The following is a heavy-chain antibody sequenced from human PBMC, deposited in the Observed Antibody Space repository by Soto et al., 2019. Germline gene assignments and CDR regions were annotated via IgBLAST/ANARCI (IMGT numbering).Heavy chain of an antibody. J-gene: IGHJ4*02. CDR2: NSGNGNT. Sequence: SQTLSRTWSVYDASISGNFVTWIRQPVGEWLEWIGRNSGNGNTDYNPSLRSRVTMSIATSKNHFSLDLISVTASDTAVYYCARELCVAGLLYYLDFWGQGTPVTAPQ. D-gene: IGHD6-19*01. V-gene: IGHV4-4*07. CDR3: ARELCVAGLLYYLDF. CDR1: DASISGNF.